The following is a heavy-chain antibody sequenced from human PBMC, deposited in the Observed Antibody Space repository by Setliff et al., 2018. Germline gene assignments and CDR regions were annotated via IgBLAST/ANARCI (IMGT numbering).Heavy chain of an antibody. CDR1: GASISDYY. J-gene: IGHJ4*02. Sequence: TSETLSLTCTVSGASISDYYWTWIRQPAGKELEWIGRVSASGSTTYNPSLKSRVTISADTSKNLLSLKLTTVTAADTAVYYCVRHLWGRWMAASSDYFDYWGQGSLVTVSS. CDR3: VRHLWGRWMAASSDYFDY. CDR2: VSASGST. D-gene: IGHD3-3*02. V-gene: IGHV4-4*07.